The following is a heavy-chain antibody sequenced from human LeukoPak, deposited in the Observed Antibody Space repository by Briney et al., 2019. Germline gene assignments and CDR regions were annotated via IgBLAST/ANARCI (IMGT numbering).Heavy chain of an antibody. CDR1: GGSISSYY. CDR2: IYYSGST. D-gene: IGHD3-3*01. CDR3: ARQNAYDFWSGPKYYFDY. Sequence: SETLSLTCTVSGGSISSYYWSWIRQSPGKGLEWIGNIYYSGSTNYNPSLKSRVTISVDTSKNQFSLKLSSVTAADTAVYYCARQNAYDFWSGPKYYFDYWGQGTLVTVSS. J-gene: IGHJ4*02. V-gene: IGHV4-59*08.